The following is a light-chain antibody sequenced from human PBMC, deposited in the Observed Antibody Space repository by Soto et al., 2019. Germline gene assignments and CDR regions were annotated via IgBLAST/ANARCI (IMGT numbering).Light chain of an antibody. J-gene: IGLJ1*01. Sequence: QSVLTQPASVSGSPGQPITISCTGTSRDIGYYNFVSWYQQHPGRAPKLMIYAVSNRPSGVSNRFSGSKSANTASLTISGLQAEDEADYYCSSFTTISTHVFGTGTELTVL. CDR3: SSFTTISTHV. V-gene: IGLV2-14*01. CDR1: SRDIGYYNF. CDR2: AVS.